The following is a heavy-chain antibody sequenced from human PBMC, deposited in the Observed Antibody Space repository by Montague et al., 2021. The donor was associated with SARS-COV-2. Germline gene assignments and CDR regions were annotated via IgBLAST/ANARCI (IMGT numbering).Heavy chain of an antibody. CDR2: IGWRSGSI. CDR1: GFTFDDYV. J-gene: IGHJ5*02. Sequence: SLRLSLSASGFTFDDYVMHWVRQAPGKGLEWVSGIGWRSGSIGYTDSVKGRFTISRDNAKNSLYLQMYSLRAEDTALYHCAKGQKIQWLVFNSAPDWFDPWGQGTLVTVSS. D-gene: IGHD5-12*01. CDR3: AKGQKIQWLVFNSAPDWFDP. V-gene: IGHV3-9*01.